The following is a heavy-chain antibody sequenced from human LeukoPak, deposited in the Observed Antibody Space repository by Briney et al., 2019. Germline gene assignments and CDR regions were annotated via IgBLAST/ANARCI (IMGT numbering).Heavy chain of an antibody. CDR2: TYYSGST. Sequence: SETLSLTCTVSGGSISSYYWSWIRQPPGKGLEWIGYTYYSGSTNYNPSLKSRVTISVDTSKNQFSLKLSSVTAADTAVYYCARREAAAGIFDYWGQGTLVTVSS. V-gene: IGHV4-59*01. J-gene: IGHJ4*02. CDR1: GGSISSYY. CDR3: ARREAAAGIFDY. D-gene: IGHD6-13*01.